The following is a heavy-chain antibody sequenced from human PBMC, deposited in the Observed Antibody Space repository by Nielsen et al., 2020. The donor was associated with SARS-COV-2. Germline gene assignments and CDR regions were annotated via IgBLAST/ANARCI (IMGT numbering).Heavy chain of an antibody. CDR1: GYTFTSYY. Sequence: ASVKVSCKASGYTFTSYYMHWARQAPGQGLEWMGIINPSGGSTSYAQKFQGRVTMTRDTSTSTVYMELSSLRSEDTAVYYCARGGLPSSTSGDAFDIWGQGTMVTVSS. V-gene: IGHV1-46*01. J-gene: IGHJ3*02. D-gene: IGHD2-2*01. CDR3: ARGGLPSSTSGDAFDI. CDR2: INPSGGST.